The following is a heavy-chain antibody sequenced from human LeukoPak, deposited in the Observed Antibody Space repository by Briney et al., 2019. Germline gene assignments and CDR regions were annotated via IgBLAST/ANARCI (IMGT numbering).Heavy chain of an antibody. CDR2: IIPIFGTA. CDR3: AREYGVWDSSGYSYYFDY. J-gene: IGHJ4*02. V-gene: IGHV1-69*05. D-gene: IGHD3-22*01. CDR1: GGTFSSYA. Sequence: SVKVSCKASGGTFSSYAISWVRQAPGQGLAWMGRIIPIFGTANYAQKFQGRVTITTDESTSTAYMELSSLRSEDTAVYYCAREYGVWDSSGYSYYFDYWGQGTLVTVSS.